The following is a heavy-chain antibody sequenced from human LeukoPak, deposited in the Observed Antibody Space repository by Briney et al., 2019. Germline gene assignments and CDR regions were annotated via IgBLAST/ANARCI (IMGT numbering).Heavy chain of an antibody. CDR1: GGSISSSSYY. Sequence: SETVSLTCTVSGGSISSSSYYWGWIRQPPGKGLEWIGSIYYSGSTYYNPSLKSRVTISVDTSKNQFSLKLSSVTAADTAVYYCARLIRGGPFDYWGQGTLVTVSS. CDR2: IYYSGST. V-gene: IGHV4-39*01. J-gene: IGHJ4*02. CDR3: ARLIRGGPFDY. D-gene: IGHD2-21*01.